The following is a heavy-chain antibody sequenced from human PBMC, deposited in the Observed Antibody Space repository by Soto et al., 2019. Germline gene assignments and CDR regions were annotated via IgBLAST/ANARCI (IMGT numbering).Heavy chain of an antibody. CDR1: GVSISRGDFY. V-gene: IGHV4-30-4*01. CDR3: ARDVLDTTVDYYLVN. J-gene: IGHJ4*02. CDR2: IYHTGSS. Sequence: PSETLSLTCTVSGVSISRGDFYWIWIRQPPGKGLEWIGYIYHTGSSQYHPSLRGRVAFSMYTSKNQFSLELRSVTAADTAIYYCARDVLDTTVDYYLVNWGQGSMVTVSS. D-gene: IGHD4-17*01.